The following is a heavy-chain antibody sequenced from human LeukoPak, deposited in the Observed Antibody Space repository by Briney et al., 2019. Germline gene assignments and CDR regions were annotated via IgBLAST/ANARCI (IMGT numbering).Heavy chain of an antibody. J-gene: IGHJ4*02. CDR2: IYHSGST. D-gene: IGHD3-22*01. V-gene: IGHV4-30-2*01. CDR3: ARDDSSGYYGLDY. Sequence: TSQTLSLTCAVSGGSISSGGYSWSWLRQPPGKGLEWIGYIYHSGSTYYNPSLKSRVTISVDRSKNQFSLKLSSVTAADTAVYYCARDDSSGYYGLDYWGQGTLVTVSS. CDR1: GGSISSGGYS.